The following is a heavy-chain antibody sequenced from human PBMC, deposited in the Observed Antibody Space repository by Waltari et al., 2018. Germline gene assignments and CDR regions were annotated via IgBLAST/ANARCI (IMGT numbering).Heavy chain of an antibody. CDR2: IYDSGST. CDR3: ARSPTWYFDL. CDR1: GGSSSSYY. Sequence: QVQLQESVPGLVKASETLSLSCIVSGGSSSSYYWSWIRQPPGKGLEWIGFIYDSGSTNYNPSLKSRVTMSVDTSKNQFSLKLSSVTAADTAVYYCARSPTWYFDLWGRGTLVTVSS. V-gene: IGHV4-59*01. J-gene: IGHJ2*01.